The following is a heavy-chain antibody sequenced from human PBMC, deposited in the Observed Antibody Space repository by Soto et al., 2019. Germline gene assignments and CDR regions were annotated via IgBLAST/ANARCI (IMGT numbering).Heavy chain of an antibody. CDR1: GGSISSGGYY. J-gene: IGHJ3*02. D-gene: IGHD1-20*01. CDR3: ARVRHINAFDI. V-gene: IGHV4-30-4*01. Sequence: SETLSLTCTVSGGSISSGGYYWSWIRQHPGTGLEWIGHISYSGSTYYNTSLKSRVTISVDTSKNQFSLKLSSVTAADTAVYYCARVRHINAFDIWGQGTMVTVSS. CDR2: ISYSGST.